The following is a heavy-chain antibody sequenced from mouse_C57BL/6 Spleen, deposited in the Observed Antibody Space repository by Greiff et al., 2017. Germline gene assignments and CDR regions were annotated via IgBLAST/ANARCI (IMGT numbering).Heavy chain of an antibody. D-gene: IGHD1-1*01. CDR2: IYPGDGDT. J-gene: IGHJ4*01. V-gene: IGHV1-82*01. Sequence: VQLQQSGPELVKPGASVKISCKASGYAFSSSWMNWVKQRPEKGLEWIGRIYPGDGDTNYNGKFKGKATLTADKSSSTAYMQLSSLTSEDSAVYFGARSRAVVATDYAMDYWGQGTSVTVSS. CDR3: ARSRAVVATDYAMDY. CDR1: GYAFSSSW.